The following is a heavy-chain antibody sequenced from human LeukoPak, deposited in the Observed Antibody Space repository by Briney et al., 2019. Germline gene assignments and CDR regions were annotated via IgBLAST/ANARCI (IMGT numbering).Heavy chain of an antibody. Sequence: QTGGSLRLSCAASGFTFSSYSMNWVRQAPGKGLEWVSYMSSSSSTIYYADSVKGRFTSSRDNAKNSLYLQMFSLRPEDTAVYFCAKDLILWGQGTVVTVSS. CDR3: AKDLIL. CDR2: MSSSSSTI. CDR1: GFTFSSYS. V-gene: IGHV3-48*01. J-gene: IGHJ3*01.